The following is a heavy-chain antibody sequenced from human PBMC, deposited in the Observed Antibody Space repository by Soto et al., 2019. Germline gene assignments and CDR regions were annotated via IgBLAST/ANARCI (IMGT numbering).Heavy chain of an antibody. CDR2: IKNEAYSYTT. CDR1: GFSLSDHY. J-gene: IGHJ5*02. D-gene: IGHD5-18*01. Sequence: EVQLVASGGGLVQPGGSLRLSCAASGFSLSDHYMDWVRQAPGKGLEWVGRIKNEAYSYTTDYAASVKSRFTISRDDSPNSLYLQMTSLKTEYAATYYCADLTWDGYHLPWGQGTLVTVSS. V-gene: IGHV3-72*01. CDR3: ADLTWDGYHLP.